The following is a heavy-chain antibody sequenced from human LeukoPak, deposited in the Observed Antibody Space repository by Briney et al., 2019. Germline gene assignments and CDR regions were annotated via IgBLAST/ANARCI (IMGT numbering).Heavy chain of an antibody. D-gene: IGHD1-14*01. CDR3: ARHYRMLYAFDI. CDR1: GGSISSYY. Sequence: SETLSLTCTVSGGSISSYYWSWIRQPPGKGLEWIGYIYYSGSTNYNPSLKSRVTISVDTSKNQFSLKLSSVPAADTAVYYCARHYRMLYAFDIWGQGTMVTVSS. CDR2: IYYSGST. J-gene: IGHJ3*02. V-gene: IGHV4-59*08.